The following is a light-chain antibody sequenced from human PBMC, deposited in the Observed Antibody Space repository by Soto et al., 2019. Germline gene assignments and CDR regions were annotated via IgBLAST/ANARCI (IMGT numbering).Light chain of an antibody. V-gene: IGKV1-33*01. CDR2: DAS. CDR3: QHFGT. J-gene: IGKJ3*01. Sequence: IQMTQSPSSLSASVGDKVTITCQASQDMTSYLNWYQQKPGKAPKLLIYDASNLETGVPSRFSGSGSGTDFTFTISSLQPEDVATYYCQHFGTFGPGTKVDIK. CDR1: QDMTSY.